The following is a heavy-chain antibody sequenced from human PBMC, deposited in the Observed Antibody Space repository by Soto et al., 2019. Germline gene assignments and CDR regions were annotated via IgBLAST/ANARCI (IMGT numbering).Heavy chain of an antibody. CDR3: ARDRQQWLVSPVMDY. CDR2: IYTSGST. V-gene: IGHV4-4*07. D-gene: IGHD6-19*01. CDR1: GGSISSYY. J-gene: IGHJ4*02. Sequence: PSETLSLTCTVSGGSISSYYWSWIRQPAGKGLEWIGRIYTSGSTNYNPSRKSRVTMSVYTSKNQFSLKLSSVTAADTAVYYFARDRQQWLVSPVMDYWGQGTLVTASS.